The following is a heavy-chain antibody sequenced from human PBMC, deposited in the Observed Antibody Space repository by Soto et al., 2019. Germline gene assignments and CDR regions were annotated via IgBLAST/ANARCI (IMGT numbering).Heavy chain of an antibody. CDR3: ARGKYSAFDY. CDR2: INHSGST. D-gene: IGHD6-6*01. Sequence: QVQLQQWGAGLLKPSETLSLTCAVYGGSFSGYYWSWIRQPPGKGLEWIGEINHSGSTNYNPSLKSRVTISVDTSKNQFSLKLSSVTAAGTAVYYCARGKYSAFDYWGQGTLVTVSS. J-gene: IGHJ4*02. V-gene: IGHV4-34*01. CDR1: GGSFSGYY.